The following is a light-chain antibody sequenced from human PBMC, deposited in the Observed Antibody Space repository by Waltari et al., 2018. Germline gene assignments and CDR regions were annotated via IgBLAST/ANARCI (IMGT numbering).Light chain of an antibody. CDR1: NSNIGAGYD. CDR2: GNN. J-gene: IGLJ3*02. Sequence: QSVLTQPPSVSGAPGQRLTISCPGSNSNIGAGYDGNLYQQFPGTAPKLLIFGNNNRPSGVPDRFSVSKSGTSASLAITGLQAEDEADYYCQSYDISLSAWVFGGGTKLAVL. V-gene: IGLV1-40*01. CDR3: QSYDISLSAWV.